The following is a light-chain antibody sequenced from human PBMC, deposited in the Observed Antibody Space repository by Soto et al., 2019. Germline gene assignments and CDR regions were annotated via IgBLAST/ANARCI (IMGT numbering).Light chain of an antibody. CDR2: GSS. V-gene: IGKV3-20*01. Sequence: ESVLTQSPGTLSLSPGERATLSCRASQSVDSNFLAWYQQKPGQAPRLLVYGSSTRAAGVPDRFSGSGSGTDFTLTISRLVPEDFAVYYCQQYGRSPLLYAFGQGTKLGVK. CDR3: QQYGRSPLLYA. CDR1: QSVDSNF. J-gene: IGKJ2*01.